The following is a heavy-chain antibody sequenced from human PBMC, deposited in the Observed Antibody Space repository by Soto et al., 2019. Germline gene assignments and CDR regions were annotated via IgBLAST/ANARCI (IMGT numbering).Heavy chain of an antibody. CDR2: ISYDGSNK. V-gene: IGHV3-30*18. D-gene: IGHD3-10*01. Sequence: QVQLVESGGGVVQPGRSLRLSCAASGFTFSSYGMHWVRQAPGKGLEWVAVISYDGSNKYYADSVKGRFTISRDHSKNMLYLQLRSLRAADTAVYYCAKDGGGAFKAVRGVPDWCQVTLVTVSS. CDR3: AKDGGGAFKAVRGVPD. J-gene: IGHJ4*02. CDR1: GFTFSSYG.